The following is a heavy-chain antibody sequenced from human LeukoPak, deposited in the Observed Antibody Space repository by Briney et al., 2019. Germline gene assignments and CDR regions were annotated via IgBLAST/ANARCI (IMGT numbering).Heavy chain of an antibody. Sequence: GGSLRLSCAASGFTFSSYAMHWVRQAPGKGLEWVAVISYDGSNKYYADSVKGRFTISRDNSKNTLYLQMNSLRAEDTAVYYCARVSLPVPATMGGMDVWGQGTTVTVSS. J-gene: IGHJ6*02. CDR3: ARVSLPVPATMGGMDV. CDR2: ISYDGSNK. D-gene: IGHD2-2*01. V-gene: IGHV3-30*04. CDR1: GFTFSSYA.